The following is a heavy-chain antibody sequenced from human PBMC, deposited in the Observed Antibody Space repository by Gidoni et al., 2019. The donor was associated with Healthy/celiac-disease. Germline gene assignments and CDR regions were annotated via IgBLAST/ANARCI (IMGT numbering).Heavy chain of an antibody. V-gene: IGHV1-69*01. CDR3: ARDLAAYDSSGYYYFDY. D-gene: IGHD3-22*01. J-gene: IGHJ4*02. Sequence: QVQLVQSGAEVKKPGSSVKVSCKASGGTFSSYAISWVRQAPGQGLEWMGGIIPIFGTANYAQKFQGRVTITADESTSTAYMELSSLRSEDTAVYYCARDLAAYDSSGYYYFDYWGQGTLVTVSS. CDR1: GGTFSSYA. CDR2: IIPIFGTA.